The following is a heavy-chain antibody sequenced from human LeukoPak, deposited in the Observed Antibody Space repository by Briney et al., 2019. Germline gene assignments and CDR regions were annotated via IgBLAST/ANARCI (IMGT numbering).Heavy chain of an antibody. D-gene: IGHD6-19*01. Sequence: PGRSLRLSCAASGFTFDDYAMHWARHAPGKGLEWVSGISWNSGSIGYADSVKGRFTISRDNAKNSLYLQMNSLRPEDTALYYCAKDGSSGSHYYYGMDVWGQGTTVTVSS. J-gene: IGHJ6*02. CDR3: AKDGSSGSHYYYGMDV. CDR2: ISWNSGSI. CDR1: GFTFDDYA. V-gene: IGHV3-9*01.